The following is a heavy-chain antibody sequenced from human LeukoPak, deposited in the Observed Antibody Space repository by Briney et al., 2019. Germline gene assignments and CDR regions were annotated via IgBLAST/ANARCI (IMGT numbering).Heavy chain of an antibody. CDR1: GGSISSSSYY. Sequence: SETLSLTCTVAGGSISSSSYYWGCIRQPPGKGLEWIGSIYYSGSTYYNPSLKSRVTISVDTSKNQFSLKLSSVTAADTAVYYCARDPVSYGDHWIDYWRQGTLVTVSS. V-gene: IGHV4-39*07. CDR3: ARDPVSYGDHWIDY. D-gene: IGHD4-17*01. J-gene: IGHJ4*02. CDR2: IYYSGST.